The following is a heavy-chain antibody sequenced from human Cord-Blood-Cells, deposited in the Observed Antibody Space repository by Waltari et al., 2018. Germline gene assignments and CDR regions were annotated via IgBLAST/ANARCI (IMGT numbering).Heavy chain of an antibody. J-gene: IGHJ5*02. CDR1: GYTLTELS. Sequence: QVQLVQSGAEVKKPGASVKVSCKVSGYTLTELSLHWVRQAPGKGLEWMGGFDPEDGATSYAQKFQGRVTMTEDTSTDTAYMELSSLRSEDTAVYYCATPTTPTVTTFWFDPWGQGTLVTVSS. CDR3: ATPTTPTVTTFWFDP. CDR2: FDPEDGAT. V-gene: IGHV1-24*01. D-gene: IGHD4-4*01.